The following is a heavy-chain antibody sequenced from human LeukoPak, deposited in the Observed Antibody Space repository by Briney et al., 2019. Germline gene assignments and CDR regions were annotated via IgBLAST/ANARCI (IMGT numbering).Heavy chain of an antibody. CDR2: IIPIFGTA. CDR1: GGTFTSYA. V-gene: IGHV1-69*01. D-gene: IGHD6-13*01. Sequence: APVKVSCKASGGTFTSYAISWVRQAPGQGLEWMGGIIPIFGTANYAQKFQGRVTITADESTSTAYMELSSLRSEDTAVYYCAREYSRGGYFDYWGQGTLVTVSS. J-gene: IGHJ4*02. CDR3: AREYSRGGYFDY.